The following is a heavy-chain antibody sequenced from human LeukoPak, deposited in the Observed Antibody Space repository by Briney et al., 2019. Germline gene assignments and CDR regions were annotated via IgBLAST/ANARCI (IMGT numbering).Heavy chain of an antibody. CDR1: GFTFSNAW. V-gene: IGHV3-15*01. J-gene: IGHJ6*02. CDR3: ARSSHCSGGSCYSYGMDV. D-gene: IGHD2-15*01. Sequence: GGSLRLSCAASGFTFSNAWMSWVRQAPGKGLEWVGRIKSKTDGGTTDYAAPVKGRFTISRDDSKKSLYLQMNSLKTEDTAVYYCARSSHCSGGSCYSYGMDVWGQGTTVTVSS. CDR2: IKSKTDGGTT.